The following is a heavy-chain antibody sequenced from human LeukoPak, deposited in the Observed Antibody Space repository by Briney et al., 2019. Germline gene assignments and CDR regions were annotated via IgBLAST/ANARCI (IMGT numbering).Heavy chain of an antibody. CDR3: ARSSYYYAADAFDI. J-gene: IGHJ3*02. CDR1: GGSFSGYY. V-gene: IGHV4-34*01. CDR2: INHSGST. D-gene: IGHD3-10*01. Sequence: SETLSLTCAVYGGSFSGYYWSWIRQPPGKGLEGIVEINHSGSTNYNPSLKSRVTISVDTSKNQFSLKLSSVNAADTAVYYCARSSYYYAADAFDIWGQGTMVTVSS.